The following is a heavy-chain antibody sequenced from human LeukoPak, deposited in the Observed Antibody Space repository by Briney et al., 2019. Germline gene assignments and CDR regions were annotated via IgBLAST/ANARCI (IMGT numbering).Heavy chain of an antibody. CDR2: IYTSGGT. D-gene: IGHD3-10*01. J-gene: IGHJ3*02. CDR3: ARHLVADDAFDI. V-gene: IGHV4-4*09. CDR1: GGSISSYY. Sequence: SETLSLTCTVSGGSISSYYWSWIRQPPGKGLEWIGYIYTSGGTNYNPSLKSRVTISVDTSKNQFSLKLSSVTAADTAVYYCARHLVADDAFDIWGQGTMVTVSS.